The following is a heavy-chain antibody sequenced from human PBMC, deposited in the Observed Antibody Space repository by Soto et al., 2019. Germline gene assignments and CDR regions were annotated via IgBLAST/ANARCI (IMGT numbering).Heavy chain of an antibody. D-gene: IGHD2-2*01. Sequence: GGSLRLSCAASGFTFSDYYMSWIRQAPGKGLEWVSYISSSGSTIYYADSVKGRFTISRDNAKNSLYLQMNSLRAEDTAVYYCARAPSTYCSSTSCYSYYYYYYMDVWGKGTTVTVSS. CDR2: ISSSGSTI. V-gene: IGHV3-11*01. J-gene: IGHJ6*03. CDR3: ARAPSTYCSSTSCYSYYYYYYMDV. CDR1: GFTFSDYY.